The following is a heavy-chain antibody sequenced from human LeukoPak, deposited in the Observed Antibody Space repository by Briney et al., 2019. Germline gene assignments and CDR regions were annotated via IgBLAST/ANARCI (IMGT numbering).Heavy chain of an antibody. D-gene: IGHD5-18*01. CDR2: IYYSGST. CDR1: GGSISSYY. J-gene: IGHJ4*02. Sequence: PSETLSLTCTVSGGSISSYYWSWIRQPPGKGLEWIGYIYYSGSTNYPPSLKSRVTISVDTSKNQFSLKLSSVTAADTAVYYCARDGGYSYGPTPFDYWGQGTLVTVSS. V-gene: IGHV4-59*01. CDR3: ARDGGYSYGPTPFDY.